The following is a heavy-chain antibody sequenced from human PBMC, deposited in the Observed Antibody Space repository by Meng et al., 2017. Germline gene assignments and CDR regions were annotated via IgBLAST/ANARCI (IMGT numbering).Heavy chain of an antibody. CDR2: ISSSGSTI. CDR1: GFTFSDYY. V-gene: IGHV3-11*01. D-gene: IGHD2-15*01. J-gene: IGHJ3*02. Sequence: GESLKISCAASGFTFSDYYMSWIRQAPGKGLEWVSYISSSGSTIYYADSVKSRFTISRDNSKNTLYLQMNSLRAEDTAVYYCAKSGLSPYCSGGSCYYDAFDIWGQGTMVTVSS. CDR3: AKSGLSPYCSGGSCYYDAFDI.